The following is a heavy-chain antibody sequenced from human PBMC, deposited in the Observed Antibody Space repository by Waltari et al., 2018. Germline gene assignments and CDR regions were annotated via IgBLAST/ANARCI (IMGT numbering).Heavy chain of an antibody. V-gene: IGHV4-38-2*02. D-gene: IGHD3-22*01. J-gene: IGHJ4*02. CDR2: IYHSGST. Sequence: QVQLQESGPGLVKPSETLSLTCAVPGYSISSGYYRGWIRQPPGKGLEWIGSIYHSGSTYYNPSLKSRVTISVDTSKNQFSLKLSSVTAADTAVYYCAREVAYYYDSSGYLDYWGQGTLVTVSS. CDR1: GYSISSGYY. CDR3: AREVAYYYDSSGYLDY.